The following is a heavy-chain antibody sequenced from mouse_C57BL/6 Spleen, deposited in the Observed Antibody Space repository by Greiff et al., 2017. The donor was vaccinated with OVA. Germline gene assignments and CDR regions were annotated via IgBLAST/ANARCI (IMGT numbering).Heavy chain of an antibody. Sequence: VQLQQSGPELVKPGASVKISCKASGYTFTDYYMNWVKQSHGKSLEWIGDINPNNGGTSYNQKFKGKATLTVDKSSSTAYMELRSLTSEDSAVYYCARSYYGNHGHYWGQGTTLTVSS. CDR1: GYTFTDYY. D-gene: IGHD2-10*01. J-gene: IGHJ2*01. CDR2: INPNNGGT. V-gene: IGHV1-26*01. CDR3: ARSYYGNHGHY.